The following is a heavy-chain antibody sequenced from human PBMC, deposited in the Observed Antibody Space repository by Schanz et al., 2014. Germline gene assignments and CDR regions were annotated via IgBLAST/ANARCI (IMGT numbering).Heavy chain of an antibody. CDR3: ARDGENTAMITDYFDY. D-gene: IGHD5-18*01. V-gene: IGHV1-46*03. CDR2: INPSGGST. J-gene: IGHJ4*02. Sequence: QVQLVQSGAEVKKPGASVKVSCKASGYTFTSYYMHWVRQAPGQGLEWMGIINPSGGSTSYAQKFQGRVTMTRDTSTSTVYMELSSLRSEDTAVYYCARDGENTAMITDYFDYWGQGTLVTVSS. CDR1: GYTFTSYY.